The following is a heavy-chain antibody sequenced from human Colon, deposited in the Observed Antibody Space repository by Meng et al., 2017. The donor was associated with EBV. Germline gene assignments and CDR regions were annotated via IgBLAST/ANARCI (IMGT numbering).Heavy chain of an antibody. D-gene: IGHD6-19*01. J-gene: IGHJ4*02. Sequence: LVQSGVELKKPGASVKVSCKASGYTFTRYPINLVRQAPGQGLECMGWISTNTGNPTYAQGFTGRFVFSVDTSVSTAYLQNSSLKAEDTAVYYCGTLKYTSGFYGPAYWGQGALVTVSS. CDR1: GYTFTRYP. CDR2: ISTNTGNP. V-gene: IGHV7-4-1*02. CDR3: GTLKYTSGFYGPAY.